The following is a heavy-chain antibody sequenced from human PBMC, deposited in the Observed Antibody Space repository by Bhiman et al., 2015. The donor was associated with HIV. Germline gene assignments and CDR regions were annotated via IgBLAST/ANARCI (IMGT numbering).Heavy chain of an antibody. CDR3: ARALSGSYHTSYFDY. J-gene: IGHJ4*02. V-gene: IGHV3-48*01. CDR2: ISSSSSII. Sequence: EVQVEESGGGLVQPGGSLRLSCAASGFTFSSYSMNWVRQAPGKGLKWVSYISSSSSIIYYADSVKGRFTISRDNAKNSLYLQMNSLRAEDTAVYYCARALSGSYHTSYFDYWGQGNLVTVSS. D-gene: IGHD1-26*01. CDR1: GFTFSSYS.